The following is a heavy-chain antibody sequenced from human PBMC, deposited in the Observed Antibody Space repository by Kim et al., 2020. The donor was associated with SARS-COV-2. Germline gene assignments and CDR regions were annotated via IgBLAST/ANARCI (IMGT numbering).Heavy chain of an antibody. V-gene: IGHV3-23*01. CDR1: GFTFSSYA. CDR2: ISGSGGST. D-gene: IGHD5-18*01. Sequence: GGSLRLSCAASGFTFSSYAMSWVRQAPGKGLEWVSAISGSGGSTYYADSVKGRFTISRDNSKNTLYLQMNSLRAEDTAVYYCIQRGYSYVRSEPDYWGQGTLVTVSS. J-gene: IGHJ4*02. CDR3: IQRGYSYVRSEPDY.